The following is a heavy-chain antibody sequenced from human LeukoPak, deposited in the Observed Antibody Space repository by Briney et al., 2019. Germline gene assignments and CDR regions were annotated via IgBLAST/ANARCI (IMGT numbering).Heavy chain of an antibody. J-gene: IGHJ4*02. V-gene: IGHV3-23*01. CDR3: ARSDGGGCFDY. Sequence: GGSLRLSCAASGFAFNNYAMTWVRQAPGKGLEWVSGITGSGDATSYADSVKGRFTISRDNSKNTVYLQMKSLRAEDTAVSYCARSDGGGCFDYWGQGTLVTVSS. CDR2: ITGSGDAT. CDR1: GFAFNNYA. D-gene: IGHD2-15*01.